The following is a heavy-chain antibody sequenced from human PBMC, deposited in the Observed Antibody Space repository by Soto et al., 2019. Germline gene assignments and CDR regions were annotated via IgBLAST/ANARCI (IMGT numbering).Heavy chain of an antibody. CDR3: ARDHTAMVNFDY. Sequence: SETLSLTCTVSGGSISSYYWSWIRQPAGKGLEWIGRIYTSGSTNYNPSLKSRVTMSVDTSKNQFSPKLSSVTAADTAVYYCARDHTAMVNFDYWGQGTLVTVSS. D-gene: IGHD5-18*01. J-gene: IGHJ4*02. CDR1: GGSISSYY. CDR2: IYTSGST. V-gene: IGHV4-4*07.